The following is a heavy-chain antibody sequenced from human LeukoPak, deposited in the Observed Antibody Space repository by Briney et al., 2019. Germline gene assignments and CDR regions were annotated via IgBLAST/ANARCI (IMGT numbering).Heavy chain of an antibody. V-gene: IGHV4-39*01. Sequence: PSETLSLTCTVSAGSISSSSYYWGWIRQPPGRGLEWIGSIYYSGTTYYNPSLKSRVTISVDTAKNQFSLKLRSVNDADTAVYYCARQYYDILTGYYTDYYFDYWGQGTLVTVSS. J-gene: IGHJ4*02. CDR1: AGSISSSSYY. CDR3: ARQYYDILTGYYTDYYFDY. D-gene: IGHD3-9*01. CDR2: IYYSGTT.